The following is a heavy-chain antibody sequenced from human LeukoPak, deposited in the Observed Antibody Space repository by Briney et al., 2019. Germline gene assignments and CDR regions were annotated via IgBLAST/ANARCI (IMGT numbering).Heavy chain of an antibody. V-gene: IGHV4-59*01. CDR3: ARGAPGGNDYGDY. Sequence: SETLSLTCTVSGASISSYYWSWIRQPPGKGLEWIRYIFHSGSTNYNPSLKSRVTISVDTTKNQLSLKLSSVTAADTAVYYCARGAPGGNDYGDYWGQGTLVTVSS. CDR1: GASISSYY. CDR2: IFHSGST. J-gene: IGHJ4*02.